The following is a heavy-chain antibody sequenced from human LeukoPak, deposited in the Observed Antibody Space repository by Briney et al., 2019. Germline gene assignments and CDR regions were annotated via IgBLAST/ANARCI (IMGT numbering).Heavy chain of an antibody. Sequence: GASVKVSCKASGGTFSSYAISWVRQAPGQGLEWMGGIIPIFGTANYAQKFQGRVTITADESTSTAYMELSSLRSEDTAVYYCARDLYCTNGVCYWQFDPWGQGTLVTVSS. CDR1: GGTFSSYA. CDR3: ARDLYCTNGVCYWQFDP. V-gene: IGHV1-69*13. D-gene: IGHD2-8*01. CDR2: IIPIFGTA. J-gene: IGHJ5*02.